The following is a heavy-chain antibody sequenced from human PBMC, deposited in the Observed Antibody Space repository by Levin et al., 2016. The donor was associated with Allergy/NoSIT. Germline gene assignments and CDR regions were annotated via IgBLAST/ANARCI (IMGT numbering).Heavy chain of an antibody. CDR3: TREEINMVRGVIENYYGMDV. J-gene: IGHJ6*02. V-gene: IGHV6-1*01. CDR1: GNTVSTPSAS. Sequence: SQTLSLTCGITGNTVSTPSASWNWIRLSPSRGIEWLGRTYYKSNWYSHYAASVRGRISITTDISKNQFSLQLHSVTPQDTAVYYCTREEINMVRGVIENYYGMDVWGQGTTVIVSS. D-gene: IGHD3-10*01. CDR2: TYYKSNWYS.